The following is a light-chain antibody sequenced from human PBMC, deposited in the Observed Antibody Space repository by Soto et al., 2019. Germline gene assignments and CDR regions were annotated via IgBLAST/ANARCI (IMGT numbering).Light chain of an antibody. CDR2: DAS. CDR3: QHYEYLFLIT. V-gene: IGKV1-33*01. CDR1: QDIGNS. J-gene: IGKJ5*01. Sequence: DIRMTQSPTSLSAPVGDTVTITCQASQDIGNSLNWYQQKAGKAPQLLIYDASNLETGVPSRFSGSGSGTHFNFTISSLQPEDIATYYCQHYEYLFLITFGQGTRLEIE.